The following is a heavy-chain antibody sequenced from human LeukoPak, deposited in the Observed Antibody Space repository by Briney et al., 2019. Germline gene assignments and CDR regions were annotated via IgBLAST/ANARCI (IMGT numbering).Heavy chain of an antibody. J-gene: IGHJ4*02. D-gene: IGHD6-6*01. CDR3: ARKLAARPDDYFDY. CDR1: GFTFSDYY. Sequence: PGGSLRLSCAASGFTFSDYYMSWIRQAPGKGLEWASYISSSGSTIYYADSVKGRFTISRDNAKNSLYLQMNSLRAEDTAVYYCARKLAARPDDYFDYWGQGTLVTVSS. CDR2: ISSSGSTI. V-gene: IGHV3-11*04.